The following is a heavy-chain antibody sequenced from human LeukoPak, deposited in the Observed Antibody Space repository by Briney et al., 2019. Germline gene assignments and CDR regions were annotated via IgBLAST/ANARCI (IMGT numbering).Heavy chain of an antibody. CDR3: ARGGAVAGFDY. Sequence: SETLSLTCTVSGGSISSGDYYWSWIRQPPGKGLEWIGYIYYSGSTYYNPSLKSRVTISVDTSKNQFSLKLSSVTAADTAVYYCARGGAVAGFDYWGQGTLVTVSS. V-gene: IGHV4-30-4*01. J-gene: IGHJ4*02. CDR1: GGSISSGDYY. D-gene: IGHD6-19*01. CDR2: IYYSGST.